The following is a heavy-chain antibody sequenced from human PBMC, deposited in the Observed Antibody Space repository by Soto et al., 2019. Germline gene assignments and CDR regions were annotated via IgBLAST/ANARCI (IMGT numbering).Heavy chain of an antibody. CDR2: IIPIFGTA. CDR1: EGTFSSYA. CDR3: AREAGPSAYHLDY. D-gene: IGHD3-16*01. Sequence: SVKVSCKASEGTFSSYAISWVRQAPGQGLEWMGGIIPIFGTANYAQKFQGRVTITADESTSTAYMELSSLRSEDTAVYYCAREAGPSAYHLDYCSQATLVTGSS. V-gene: IGHV1-69*13. J-gene: IGHJ4*02.